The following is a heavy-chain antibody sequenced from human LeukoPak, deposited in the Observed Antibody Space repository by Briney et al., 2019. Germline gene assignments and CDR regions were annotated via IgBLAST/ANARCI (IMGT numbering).Heavy chain of an antibody. D-gene: IGHD6-13*01. J-gene: IGHJ4*02. CDR1: GFTFGDYA. Sequence: GGSLRLSCTASGFTFGDYAMSWVRQAPGKGLEWVGRTKSKTDGGTTDYAAPVKGRFTISRDDSKNTLYLQMNSLKTEDTAVYYCTTDAGYSSRWYNYWGQGTLVTVSS. CDR3: TTDAGYSSRWYNY. CDR2: TKSKTDGGTT. V-gene: IGHV3-15*01.